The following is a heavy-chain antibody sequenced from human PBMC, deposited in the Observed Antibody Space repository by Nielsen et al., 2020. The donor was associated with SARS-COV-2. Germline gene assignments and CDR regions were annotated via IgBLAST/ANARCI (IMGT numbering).Heavy chain of an antibody. J-gene: IGHJ4*02. D-gene: IGHD1-26*01. CDR3: AKISGSQRHYFDF. V-gene: IGHV3-23*01. CDR1: GFTFSSYA. Sequence: GESLKISCAASGFTFSSYAMSWVRQAPGKGLEWVSALSGSGGTTYFADSVRGRFTISRDNSRNTLYLQLNSLRAEDTAVFYCAKISGSQRHYFDFWGQGALVTVSS. CDR2: LSGSGGTT.